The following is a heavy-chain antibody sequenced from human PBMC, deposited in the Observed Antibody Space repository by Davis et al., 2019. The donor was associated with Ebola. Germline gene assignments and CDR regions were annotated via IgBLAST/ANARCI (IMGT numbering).Heavy chain of an antibody. Sequence: SETLSLTCAVSSGSFSGYSWSWLRQLPGMGEDWIGEINHIGSTNYNPYLTSRVTISVDTSKNQFSLRLSSVTAADTAVYYCARGRTKWELPLGYWGQGTLVTVSS. CDR3: ARGRTKWELPLGY. CDR2: INHIGST. CDR1: SGSFSGYS. J-gene: IGHJ4*02. D-gene: IGHD1-26*01. V-gene: IGHV4-34*01.